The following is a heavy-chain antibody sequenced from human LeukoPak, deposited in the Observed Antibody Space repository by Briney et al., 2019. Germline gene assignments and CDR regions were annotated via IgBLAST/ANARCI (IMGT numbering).Heavy chain of an antibody. Sequence: GASVKVSCKASGYTFTSYGISWVRQAPGQGLEWMGRIIPILGIANYAQKFQGRVTITADKSTSTAYMELSSLRSEDTAVYYCARSPQITFGGVLDPYAFDIWGQGTMVTVSS. J-gene: IGHJ3*02. CDR2: IIPILGIA. CDR1: GYTFTSYG. CDR3: ARSPQITFGGVLDPYAFDI. V-gene: IGHV1-69*04. D-gene: IGHD3-16*01.